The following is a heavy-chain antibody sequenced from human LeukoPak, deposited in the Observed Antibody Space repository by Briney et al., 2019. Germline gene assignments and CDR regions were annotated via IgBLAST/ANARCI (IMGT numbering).Heavy chain of an antibody. D-gene: IGHD2-2*01. CDR2: IYYSGST. V-gene: IGHV4-59*01. Sequence: SETLSLTCTVSGGSISSYYWSWIRQPPGKGLEWIGYIYYSGSTNYNPSLKSRVTISVDTSKNQFSLKLSSVTAADTAVYYCAREVPYCSSTSCYGGNWFDPWGQGTLVTVSS. CDR1: GGSISSYY. J-gene: IGHJ5*02. CDR3: AREVPYCSSTSCYGGNWFDP.